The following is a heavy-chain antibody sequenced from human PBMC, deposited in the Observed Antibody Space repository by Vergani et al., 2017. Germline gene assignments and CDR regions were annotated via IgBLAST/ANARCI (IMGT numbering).Heavy chain of an antibody. Sequence: EVQMVESGGGLVKPGGSLRLSCVASGFTFSHYSMNWVRQAPGKGLEWVSSISGNNDDVYYADSVKGRFTISRDNAKNSLYLQMNSLRAEDMALYYCAKATYDYVSSGAFDIWGQGTMVTVSS. V-gene: IGHV3-21*04. CDR3: AKATYDYVSSGAFDI. CDR2: ISGNNDDV. D-gene: IGHD3-16*01. CDR1: GFTFSHYS. J-gene: IGHJ3*02.